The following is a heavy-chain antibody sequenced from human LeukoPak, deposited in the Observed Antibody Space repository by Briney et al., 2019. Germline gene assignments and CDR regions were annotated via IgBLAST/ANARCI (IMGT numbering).Heavy chain of an antibody. V-gene: IGHV3-21*01. J-gene: IGHJ4*02. Sequence: GGSLRLSCAASGFTFSSYSMNWVRQAPGKGLAWVSSTSSSGSYIYYADSVKGRFTFSRDNAKNSVYLQMNSLRAEDTAVYYCAKADGDKPFDYWGQGTLVTVSS. D-gene: IGHD4-17*01. CDR3: AKADGDKPFDY. CDR1: GFTFSSYS. CDR2: TSSSGSYI.